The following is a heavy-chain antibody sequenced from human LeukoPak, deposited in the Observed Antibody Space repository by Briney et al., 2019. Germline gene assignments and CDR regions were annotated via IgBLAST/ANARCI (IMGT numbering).Heavy chain of an antibody. Sequence: VASVKVSCKASGGTFSSYAISWVRQAPGQGLEWMGGIIPIFGTANYAQKFQGRVTITADESTSTAYMELSSLRSEDTAVYYCARGASSAGYDYWGQGTLVTVSS. CDR2: IIPIFGTA. CDR1: GGTFSSYA. V-gene: IGHV1-69*01. CDR3: ARGASSAGYDY. J-gene: IGHJ4*02. D-gene: IGHD3-9*01.